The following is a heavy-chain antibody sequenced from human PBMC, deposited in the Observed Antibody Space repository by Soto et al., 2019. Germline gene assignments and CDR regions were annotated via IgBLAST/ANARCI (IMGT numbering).Heavy chain of an antibody. Sequence: GGSMRLSCTACGFTLGNYAMSWFRKAPGKGLEWVGFIRSKAYGGTTEYAASVKGRFTISRDDSKSIAYLQMNSLKTEDTAVYYCTRDSHYDFWSGYYTPFFDYWGQGTLVTVSS. V-gene: IGHV3-49*03. CDR3: TRDSHYDFWSGYYTPFFDY. D-gene: IGHD3-3*01. J-gene: IGHJ4*02. CDR1: GFTLGNYA. CDR2: IRSKAYGGTT.